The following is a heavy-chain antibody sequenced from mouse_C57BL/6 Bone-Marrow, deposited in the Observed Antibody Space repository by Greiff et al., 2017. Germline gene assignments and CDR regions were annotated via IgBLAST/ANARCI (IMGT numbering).Heavy chain of an antibody. CDR3: ARWGITTVVADEDYFDY. D-gene: IGHD1-1*01. Sequence: VHVKQSGPGLAKPSQTLSLTCSVTGYSITSDYWNWIRKFPGNKLEYMGYISYSGSTYYNPSLKSRISITRDTSKNQYYLQLKSVTTEDTATYYCARWGITTVVADEDYFDYWGQGTTLTVSS. J-gene: IGHJ2*01. CDR1: GYSITSDY. CDR2: ISYSGST. V-gene: IGHV3-8*01.